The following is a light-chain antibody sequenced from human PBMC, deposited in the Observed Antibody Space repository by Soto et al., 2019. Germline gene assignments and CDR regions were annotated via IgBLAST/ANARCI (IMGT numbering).Light chain of an antibody. CDR3: QQYTNYPWA. CDR2: EAS. CDR1: QSIGRW. V-gene: IGKV1-5*03. J-gene: IGKJ1*01. Sequence: DIQMTQSPSTLSASVGDRVTVTCRASQSIGRWLAWYQQKPGRAPNLLIFEASTLESGVPSRFSGRGSGTEFTLTISSLQPDDCATYYCQQYTNYPWAFGQGTKGDTK.